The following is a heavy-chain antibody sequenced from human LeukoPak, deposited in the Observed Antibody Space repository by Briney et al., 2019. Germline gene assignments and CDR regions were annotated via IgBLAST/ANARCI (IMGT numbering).Heavy chain of an antibody. CDR3: ARGSSNVAARNNWFDP. CDR1: GFTSSSYW. D-gene: IGHD6-6*01. J-gene: IGHJ5*02. CDR2: IKQDGSEK. V-gene: IGHV3-7*01. Sequence: GGSLRLSCAASGFTSSSYWMSWVRQATGKGLEWVANIKQDGSEKYYVDSVTGRFNISRDNAKNSLYLQMNSLRAEDTAVYFCARGSSNVAARNNWFDPWGQGTLVTVSS.